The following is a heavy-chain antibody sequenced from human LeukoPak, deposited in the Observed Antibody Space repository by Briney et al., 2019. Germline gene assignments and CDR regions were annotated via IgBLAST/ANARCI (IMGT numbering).Heavy chain of an antibody. CDR3: AHRELFRSSYGDYAFDY. Sequence: SGPPLVKPTQTLTLTCTFSGFLLSTSGVGVGWIRQPPGKALEWLALIYWDDDKRYSPSLKSRLTITKDTSKNQVVLTMTNMDPVDTATYYCAHRELFRSSYGDYAFDYWGQRTLVTVSS. V-gene: IGHV2-5*02. CDR1: GFLLSTSGVG. D-gene: IGHD4-17*01. J-gene: IGHJ4*02. CDR2: IYWDDDK.